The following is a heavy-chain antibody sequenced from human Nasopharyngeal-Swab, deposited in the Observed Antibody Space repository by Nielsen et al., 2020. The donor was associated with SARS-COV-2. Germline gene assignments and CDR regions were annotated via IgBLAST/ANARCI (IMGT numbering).Heavy chain of an antibody. CDR2: IIPIFGTA. Sequence: SGKVSCKASGYTFTSYGISWVRQAPGQGLEWMGGIIPIFGTANYAQKFQGRVTITADESTSTAYMELSSLRSEDTAVYYCASRGGRWLQPVGYGMDVWGQGTTVTVSS. CDR3: ASRGGRWLQPVGYGMDV. CDR1: GYTFTSYG. D-gene: IGHD5-24*01. J-gene: IGHJ6*02. V-gene: IGHV1-69*13.